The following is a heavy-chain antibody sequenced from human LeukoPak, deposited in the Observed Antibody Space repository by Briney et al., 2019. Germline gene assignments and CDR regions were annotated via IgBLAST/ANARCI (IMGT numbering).Heavy chain of an antibody. Sequence: ASVKVSCKVSGYTLTELSMHWVRQAPGKGLEWMGGFDPEDGETIYAQKFQGRVTMTEDTSTDTAYMELSSLRSEDTAVYYCATLYDSSGYYDPYFDYWGQGTLVTVSS. CDR2: FDPEDGET. CDR3: ATLYDSSGYYDPYFDY. J-gene: IGHJ4*02. CDR1: GYTLTELS. D-gene: IGHD3-22*01. V-gene: IGHV1-24*01.